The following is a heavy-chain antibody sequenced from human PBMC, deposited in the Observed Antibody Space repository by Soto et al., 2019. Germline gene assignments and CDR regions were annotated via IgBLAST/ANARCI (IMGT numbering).Heavy chain of an antibody. Sequence: QVQLVQSGAEVKKPGSSVKVSCKASGGTFSSYAISWVRQAPGQGLEWMGGIIPIFGTANYAQKFQGRVTITADEATSTAYMELSSLRSEDTAVYYCARVGYCGGDCYPGCDPWGQGTLVTVSS. J-gene: IGHJ5*02. V-gene: IGHV1-69*01. CDR2: IIPIFGTA. CDR1: GGTFSSYA. CDR3: ARVGYCGGDCYPGCDP. D-gene: IGHD2-21*02.